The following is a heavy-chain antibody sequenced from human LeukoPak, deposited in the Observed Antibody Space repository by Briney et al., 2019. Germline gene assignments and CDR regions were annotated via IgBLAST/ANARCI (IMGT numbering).Heavy chain of an antibody. D-gene: IGHD4-17*01. V-gene: IGHV3-48*04. CDR1: GFTFSSYS. Sequence: GGSLRLSCAASGFTFSSYSMNWVRQAPGKGLEWVSYISSSSSTIYYADSVKGRFTISRDNAKNTLYLQMNSLRAEDTAVYYCAREVTITWFDPWGQGTLVTVSS. CDR3: AREVTITWFDP. J-gene: IGHJ5*02. CDR2: ISSSSSTI.